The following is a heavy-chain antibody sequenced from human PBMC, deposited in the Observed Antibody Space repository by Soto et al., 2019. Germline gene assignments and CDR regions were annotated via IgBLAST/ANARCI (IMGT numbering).Heavy chain of an antibody. CDR3: ARWGPNGVVVAGQSDPI. CDR2: IIPIFGTA. Sequence: QVQLVQSGAEVKKPGSSVKVSCKASGGTFSSYAISWVRQAPGQGLEWMGGIIPIFGTANYAQKFQGRVTITADESTSTAYMELSSLRSEDTAVYYCARWGPNGVVVAGQSDPIWGQGTMVTVSS. D-gene: IGHD6-19*01. V-gene: IGHV1-69*01. CDR1: GGTFSSYA. J-gene: IGHJ3*02.